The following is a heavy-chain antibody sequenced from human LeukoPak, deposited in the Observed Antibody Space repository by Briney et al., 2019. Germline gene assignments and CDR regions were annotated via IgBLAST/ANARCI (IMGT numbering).Heavy chain of an antibody. J-gene: IGHJ6*02. CDR1: GFTFSSYG. D-gene: IGHD4-17*01. V-gene: IGHV3-33*01. CDR2: IWYDGSNK. CDR3: ARGGDSYYYYGMDV. Sequence: PGGSLGLSCAASGFTFSSYGMHWVRQAPGKGLEWVAVIWYDGSNKYYADSVKGRFTISRDNSKNTLYLQMNSLRAEDTAVYYCARGGDSYYYYGMDVWGQGTTVTVSS.